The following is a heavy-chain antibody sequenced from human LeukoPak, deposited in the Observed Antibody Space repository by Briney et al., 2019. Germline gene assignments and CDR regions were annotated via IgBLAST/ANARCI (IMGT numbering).Heavy chain of an antibody. CDR3: ARDGYNSSPARRYYYYYMDV. Sequence: SETLSLTCTVSGGSISSYYWSWIGQPPGKGLEWIGYIYYSGSTNYNPSLKSRVTISVDTSKNQFSLKLSSVTAADTAVYYCARDGYNSSPARRYYYYYMDVWGKGTTDTVSS. CDR1: GGSISSYY. V-gene: IGHV4-59*01. CDR2: IYYSGST. D-gene: IGHD5-24*01. J-gene: IGHJ6*03.